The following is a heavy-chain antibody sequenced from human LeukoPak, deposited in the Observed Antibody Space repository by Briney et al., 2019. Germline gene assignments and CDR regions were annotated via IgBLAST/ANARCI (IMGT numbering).Heavy chain of an antibody. CDR3: ARDRDWNLDY. D-gene: IGHD1-1*01. V-gene: IGHV1-2*02. J-gene: IGHJ4*02. Sequence: ASVKVSCKASGYTFTGYYMHWVRQAPGQGLEWMGWVSPNSGGTNYAQKFQGRVTMTRDTSISTAYMELSRLKSDDTAVYYCARDRDWNLDYWGQGTLVTVSS. CDR1: GYTFTGYY. CDR2: VSPNSGGT.